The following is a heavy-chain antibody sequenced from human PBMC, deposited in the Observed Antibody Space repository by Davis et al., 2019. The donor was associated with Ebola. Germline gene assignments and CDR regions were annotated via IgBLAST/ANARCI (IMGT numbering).Heavy chain of an antibody. V-gene: IGHV3-64*04. J-gene: IGHJ3*02. CDR2: ISSNGGST. Sequence: GGSLRLSCAASGFTFSSYAMHWVRQAPGKGLEYVSAISSNGGSTYYADSVKGRFTVSRDNAKSSLYLQMNSLRVEDTAVYYCAAADLVVVLGDTSYPHGFDTWGRGTMVTVSS. CDR3: AAADLVVVLGDTSYPHGFDT. CDR1: GFTFSSYA. D-gene: IGHD2-15*01.